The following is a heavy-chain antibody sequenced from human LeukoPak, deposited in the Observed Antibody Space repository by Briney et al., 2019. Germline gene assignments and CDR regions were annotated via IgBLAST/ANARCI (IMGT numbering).Heavy chain of an antibody. Sequence: GGSLRLSCAASGFTFSSFAMSWVRRPPGKGLQLVSAISKSGASTDYADSVKGRFTISRDNSKSTLYLQMNSLRAEDTAIYYCAKDARGTSYYPFDYWGQGTPVTVSS. D-gene: IGHD3-9*01. CDR3: AKDARGTSYYPFDY. CDR1: GFTFSSFA. V-gene: IGHV3-23*01. CDR2: ISKSGAST. J-gene: IGHJ4*02.